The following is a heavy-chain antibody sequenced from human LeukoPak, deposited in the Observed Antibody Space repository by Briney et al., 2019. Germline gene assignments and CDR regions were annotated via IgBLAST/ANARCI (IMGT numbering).Heavy chain of an antibody. CDR2: ISSSSSYI. Sequence: KPGGSLRLSCAASGFTFSSYSMNWVRQAPGEGLEWVSSISSSSSYIYYADSVKGRFTISRDNAKNSLYLQMNSLRAEDTAVYYCARDPMAVAGRWGQGTLVTVSS. D-gene: IGHD6-19*01. V-gene: IGHV3-21*01. J-gene: IGHJ4*02. CDR1: GFTFSSYS. CDR3: ARDPMAVAGR.